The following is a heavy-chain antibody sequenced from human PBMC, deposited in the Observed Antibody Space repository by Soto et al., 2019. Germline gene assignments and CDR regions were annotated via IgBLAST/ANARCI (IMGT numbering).Heavy chain of an antibody. V-gene: IGHV4-30-4*01. CDR1: GGSINSGDYY. Sequence: SETLSLTCTVSGGSINSGDYYWSWIRQSPGKGLEWIGYIYHNGRTLYNPSLKSRVSISLDTSKNQFSLTLTTVTAADTAVYYCVRDPRRSSGYEIPFDYWGPGTMVTVSS. CDR3: VRDPRRSSGYEIPFDY. D-gene: IGHD5-12*01. CDR2: IYHNGRT. J-gene: IGHJ4*02.